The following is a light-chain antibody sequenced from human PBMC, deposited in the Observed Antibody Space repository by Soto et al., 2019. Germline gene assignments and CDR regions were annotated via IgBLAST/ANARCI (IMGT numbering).Light chain of an antibody. CDR3: ETWDDSLTGVV. CDR2: SRN. CDR1: SSNIGSNI. V-gene: IGLV1-44*01. Sequence: QSVLTQPPSASGTPGQRVTISCSGSSSNIGSNIVNWYQQLPGTAPQLLIYSRNHRPSGVPDRFSAAKSGTSASLAISGLQSEDEADYYCETWDDSLTGVVFGGGTKLTVL. J-gene: IGLJ3*02.